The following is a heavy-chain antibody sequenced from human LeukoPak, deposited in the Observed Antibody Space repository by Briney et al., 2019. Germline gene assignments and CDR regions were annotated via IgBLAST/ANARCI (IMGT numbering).Heavy chain of an antibody. V-gene: IGHV4-59*12. J-gene: IGHJ6*03. CDR1: GGSISSYY. Sequence: SETLSLTCTVSGGSISSYYWSWIRQPPGKGLEWIGYIYHSGSTYYNPSLKSRVTISVDRSKNQFSLKLSSVTAADTAVYYCARDPYYYDSSGYRSFGYYYMDVWGKGTTVTVSS. CDR3: ARDPYYYDSSGYRSFGYYYMDV. CDR2: IYHSGST. D-gene: IGHD3-22*01.